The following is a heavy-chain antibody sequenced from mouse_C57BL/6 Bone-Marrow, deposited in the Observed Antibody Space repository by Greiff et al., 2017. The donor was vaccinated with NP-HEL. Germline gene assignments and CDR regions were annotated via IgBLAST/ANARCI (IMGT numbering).Heavy chain of an antibody. D-gene: IGHD2-4*01. J-gene: IGHJ4*01. CDR3: ARFNDYDLAMDY. CDR1: GYTFTSYW. V-gene: IGHV1-64*01. Sequence: VQLQQPGAELVKPGASVTLSCKASGYTFTSYWMHWVKQRPGQGLEWIGMIHPNSGSTNYNEKFKSKATLTVDKSSSTAYMQLSSLTSEDSAVYYCARFNDYDLAMDYWGQGTSVTVSS. CDR2: IHPNSGST.